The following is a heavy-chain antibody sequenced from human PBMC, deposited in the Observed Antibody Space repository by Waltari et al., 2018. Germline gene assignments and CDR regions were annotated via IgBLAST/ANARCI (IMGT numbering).Heavy chain of an antibody. V-gene: IGHV3-23*03. CDR1: GFTFSSYA. CDR2: IYSGGSST. D-gene: IGHD3-3*01. CDR3: ASLEWLHLDY. Sequence: EVQLLESGGGLVQPGGSLRLSCAASGFTFSSYAMRWVRQAPGKGLEWVSVIYSGGSSTYYADSVKGRFTISRDNSKNTLYLQMNSLRAEDTAVYYCASLEWLHLDYWGQGTLVTVSS. J-gene: IGHJ4*02.